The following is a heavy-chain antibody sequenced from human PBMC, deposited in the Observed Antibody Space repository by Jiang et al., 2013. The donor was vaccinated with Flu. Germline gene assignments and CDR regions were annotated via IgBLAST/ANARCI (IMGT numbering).Heavy chain of an antibody. V-gene: IGHV4-59*01. Sequence: GPGLVKPSETLSLTCTVSGGSISSYYWSWIRQPPGKGLEWIGYIYYSGSTNYNPSLKSRVTISVDTSKNQFSLKLSSVTAADTAVYYCARDSPLMTTGLEPDYYYYGMDVWGQGTTVTVSS. J-gene: IGHJ6*02. D-gene: IGHD4-11*01. CDR2: IYYSGST. CDR1: GGSISSYY. CDR3: ARDSPLMTTGLEPDYYYYGMDV.